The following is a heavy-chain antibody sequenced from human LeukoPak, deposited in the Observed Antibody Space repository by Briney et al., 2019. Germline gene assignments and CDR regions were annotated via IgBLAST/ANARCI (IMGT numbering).Heavy chain of an antibody. Sequence: PSETLSLTCTVSGGSMSPFYWSWIRQPPGKGLEWIGYIYYTENTNYNPSLTSRVTISIDPSKNQFSLKLNSVTAADTAVYYCARKAPMVEYASGWYDYWGQGTLVTVSS. D-gene: IGHD6-19*01. CDR3: ARKAPMVEYASGWYDY. J-gene: IGHJ4*02. CDR2: IYYTENT. V-gene: IGHV4-59*01. CDR1: GGSMSPFY.